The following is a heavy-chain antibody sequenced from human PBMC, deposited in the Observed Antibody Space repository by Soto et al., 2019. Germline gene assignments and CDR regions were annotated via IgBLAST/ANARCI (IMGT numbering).Heavy chain of an antibody. V-gene: IGHV1-46*04. CDR3: ARRDRDFWIIDY. J-gene: IGHJ4*02. Sequence: QVQLVQSGAEVKKPGASVKVSCKASGYTFTSYYMHWVRQAPGQGLEWMGIINPSGGSTSYAQKLHGRVTMTRETSTSTVYMELSSLRSEDTAVYYCARRDRDFWIIDYWGQGTLVTVSS. CDR1: GYTFTSYY. D-gene: IGHD3-3*01. CDR2: INPSGGST.